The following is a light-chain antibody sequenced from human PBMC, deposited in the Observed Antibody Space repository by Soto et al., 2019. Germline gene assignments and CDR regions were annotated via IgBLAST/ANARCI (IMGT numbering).Light chain of an antibody. V-gene: IGKV3D-20*02. CDR2: DAS. Sequence: ERVVTQSPGTLSLSTGERPTLSCSASQTVSGGYLAWYQQKRGQAPRLLIHDASNRATGIPARFSGSGSGTDFTLTISSLEPEDFAVYYCQQRSNWRITFGQGTRLEI. CDR1: QTVSGGY. CDR3: QQRSNWRIT. J-gene: IGKJ5*01.